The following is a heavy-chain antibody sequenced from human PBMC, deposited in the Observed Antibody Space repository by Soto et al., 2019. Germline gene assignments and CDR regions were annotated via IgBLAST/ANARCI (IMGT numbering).Heavy chain of an antibody. V-gene: IGHV1-58*01. D-gene: IGHD1-26*01. CDR1: GFTFTSSA. CDR3: AADFGLGATPFDY. J-gene: IGHJ4*02. CDR2: IVVGSGNT. Sequence: SVKVSCKASGFTFTSSAVQWVRQARGQRLEWIGWIVVGSGNTNYAQKFQERVTITRDMSTSTAYMELSSLRSEDTAVYYCAADFGLGATPFDYWGQGTLVTVSS.